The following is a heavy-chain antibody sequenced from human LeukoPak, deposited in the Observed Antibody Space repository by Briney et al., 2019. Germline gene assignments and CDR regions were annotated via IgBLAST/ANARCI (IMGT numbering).Heavy chain of an antibody. J-gene: IGHJ4*02. CDR2: IYYSGST. V-gene: IGHV4-30-4*01. Sequence: SETLSLTCTVSGGSISSGDYYWSWIRQPPGKGLEWIGYIYYSGSTFYNPSRKTRVTISLDTSKNQFSLKLSSVTAADTAVYYCARDGNGRYDYPFDYWGQGTLVTVSS. CDR1: GGSISSGDYY. D-gene: IGHD5-12*01. CDR3: ARDGNGRYDYPFDY.